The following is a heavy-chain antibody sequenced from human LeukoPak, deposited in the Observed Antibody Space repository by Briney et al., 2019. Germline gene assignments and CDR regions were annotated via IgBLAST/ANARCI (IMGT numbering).Heavy chain of an antibody. J-gene: IGHJ4*02. CDR2: IYYSGST. Sequence: SETLSLTCIVSGGSISSSSHNWSWIRQPPGKGLEWIGYIYYSGSTNYKPSLKSRVTISVDTSKNQFSLKLSSVTAADTAVYYCARDAAMVWGQGTLVTVSS. V-gene: IGHV4-61*01. D-gene: IGHD5-18*01. CDR1: GGSISSSSHN. CDR3: ARDAAMV.